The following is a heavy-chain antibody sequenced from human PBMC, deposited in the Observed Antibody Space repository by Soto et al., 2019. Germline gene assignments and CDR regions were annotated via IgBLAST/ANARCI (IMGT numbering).Heavy chain of an antibody. V-gene: IGHV3-23*01. J-gene: IGHJ4*02. CDR2: FTTSGDFT. CDR3: ARLVTD. D-gene: IGHD4-4*01. CDR1: GFTFSNHA. Sequence: EVQLLDSGGALVQPGGSLRLSCATSGFTFSNHAMSWVRQAPGKGLEWVSTFTTSGDFTYYADSVKGRFTISRDNSKSTLYLQMNSLRVEVTAVYYCARLVTDWGQGTLVTVSS.